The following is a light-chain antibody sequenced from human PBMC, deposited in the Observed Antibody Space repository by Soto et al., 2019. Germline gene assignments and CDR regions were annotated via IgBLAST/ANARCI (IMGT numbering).Light chain of an antibody. V-gene: IGKV3-20*01. J-gene: IGKJ1*01. CDR2: GAS. Sequence: EIVLTQSPGTLSLSPGERATLSCRASQSVSSSYLAWYQRKPGQAPRLLIYGASSRATGIPDRSSGSGSGTDFTLSISRLEPEDFAVYYCQQYGSSPVTFGQGTKV. CDR3: QQYGSSPVT. CDR1: QSVSSSY.